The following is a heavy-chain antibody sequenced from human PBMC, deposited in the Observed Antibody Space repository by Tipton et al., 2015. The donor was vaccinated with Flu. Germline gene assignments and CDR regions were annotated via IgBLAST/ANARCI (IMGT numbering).Heavy chain of an antibody. CDR3: VRVIVGASGTFDI. D-gene: IGHD1-26*01. CDR2: VFASGST. V-gene: IGHV4-4*07. CDR1: GDSTNIYS. J-gene: IGHJ3*02. Sequence: TLSLTCTVSGDSTNIYSLNWIRQPAGKGLEWIGRVFASGSTNYNPSLGSRVTMSVDTSKNQFSLRLTSVTAADTAVYYCVRVIVGASGTFDIWGQGTMVTVSS.